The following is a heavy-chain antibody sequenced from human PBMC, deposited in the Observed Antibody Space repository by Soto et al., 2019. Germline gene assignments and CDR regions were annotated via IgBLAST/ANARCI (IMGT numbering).Heavy chain of an antibody. CDR3: ARHKTSRRWSEYYYYMDV. Sequence: SETLSLTCTVSGGSISSYYWSWIRQPPGKGLEWIGYIYYSGSTNYNPSLKSRVTISVDTSKNQFSLKLSSVTAADTAVYYCARHKTSRRWSEYYYYMDVWGKGTTVTVSS. CDR2: IYYSGST. D-gene: IGHD6-13*01. V-gene: IGHV4-59*08. CDR1: GGSISSYY. J-gene: IGHJ6*03.